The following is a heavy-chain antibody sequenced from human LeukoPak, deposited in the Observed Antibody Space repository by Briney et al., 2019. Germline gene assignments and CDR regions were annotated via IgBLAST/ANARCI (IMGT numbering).Heavy chain of an antibody. J-gene: IGHJ6*04. Sequence: PSETLSLTCTVSGGSISSSSYYWGWIRQPPGKGLEWIGSIYYSGSTYYNPSLKSRVTISVDTSKNQFPLKLSSVTAADTAVYYCARHMRAVAGWGTGELDVWGKGTTVTISS. CDR1: GGSISSSSYY. CDR2: IYYSGST. D-gene: IGHD6-19*01. CDR3: ARHMRAVAGWGTGELDV. V-gene: IGHV4-39*01.